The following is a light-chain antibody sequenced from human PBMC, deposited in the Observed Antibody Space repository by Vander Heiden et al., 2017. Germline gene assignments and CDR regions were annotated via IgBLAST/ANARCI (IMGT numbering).Light chain of an antibody. CDR2: DAS. CDR1: QDISNY. CDR3: QQYDHFFA. Sequence: DIQMTQSPSSLSASLGDRVTITCQASQDISNYLSWYQQKPGKAPKLLIYDASNLETGVPSRFNGSGSGTDFTCTISSLQPEDIATYYCQQYDHFFAFGQGTKVEIK. J-gene: IGKJ1*01. V-gene: IGKV1-33*01.